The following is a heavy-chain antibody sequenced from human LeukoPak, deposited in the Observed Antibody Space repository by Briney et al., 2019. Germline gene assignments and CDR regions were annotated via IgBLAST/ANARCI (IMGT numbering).Heavy chain of an antibody. D-gene: IGHD6-19*01. CDR3: ARPTSSGWYSH. Sequence: GGSLRLSCAASGFTFSDNNMNWVRQAPGKGLEWVSYITGSGSTIFYADSVKGRFTISRDNVKNSLYLQMNSLRAEDTAVYYCARPTSSGWYSHWGQGTVVTVSS. J-gene: IGHJ4*03. V-gene: IGHV3-48*01. CDR1: GFTFSDNN. CDR2: ITGSGSTI.